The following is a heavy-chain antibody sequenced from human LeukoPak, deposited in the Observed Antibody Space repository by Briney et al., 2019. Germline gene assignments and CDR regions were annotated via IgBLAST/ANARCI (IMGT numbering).Heavy chain of an antibody. J-gene: IGHJ4*02. Sequence: SETLSLTCSVSGVSISSYYWSWIRQPPGKGLEWIGYIYYSGSTNYNPSLKSRVTISVDTSKNQFSLKLSSVTAADTAVYYCARSMFYAISGFDYWGQGTLVTVSS. CDR2: IYYSGST. CDR1: GVSISSYY. CDR3: ARSMFYAISGFDY. V-gene: IGHV4-59*01. D-gene: IGHD2-8*01.